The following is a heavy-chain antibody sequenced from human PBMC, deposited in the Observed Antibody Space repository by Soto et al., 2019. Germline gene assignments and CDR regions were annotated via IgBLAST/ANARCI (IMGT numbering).Heavy chain of an antibody. J-gene: IGHJ3*02. CDR2: ISYDGSNK. Sequence: HXGALRLACASARFTFNSYSMPWVRQATGKGLEWLAVISYDGSNKYYADSVKGRFTISRDNSKNTLYLQMNSLRAEATAVYYSARGSRLMDGDAFDICEQRKRVTVSS. D-gene: IGHD2-2*03. CDR3: ARGSRLMDGDAFDI. CDR1: RFTFNSYS. V-gene: IGHV3-30-3*01.